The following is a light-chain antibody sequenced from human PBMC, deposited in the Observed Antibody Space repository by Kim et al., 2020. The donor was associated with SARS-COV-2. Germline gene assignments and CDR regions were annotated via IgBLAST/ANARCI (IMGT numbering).Light chain of an antibody. CDR3: GTYDTSLTAGV. CDR1: SSNIGNNY. J-gene: IGLJ2*01. V-gene: IGLV1-51*01. Sequence: GQKVTISCSGRSSNIGNNYVSWYQEFPGTAPKLLIYDNNKRPSGIPDRFSGSKSGTSATLGITGLQTGDEADYYCGTYDTSLTAGVFGGGTKLTVL. CDR2: DNN.